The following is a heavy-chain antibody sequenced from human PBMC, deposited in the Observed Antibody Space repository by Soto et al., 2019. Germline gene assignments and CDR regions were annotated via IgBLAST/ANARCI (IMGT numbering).Heavy chain of an antibody. CDR3: ASSARGIYGDDN. CDR2: INSDGSST. J-gene: IGHJ4*02. V-gene: IGHV3-74*01. Sequence: EVQLVESGGGLVQPGGSLRLSCEASGFTFSSYWIHWVRQVPGKGLVWVSRINSDGSSTNYADSVKGRFTISRDNAKNTVYLQMNSLRAEDTAVYYCASSARGIYGDDNWVQGTLVTVSS. CDR1: GFTFSSYW. D-gene: IGHD4-17*01.